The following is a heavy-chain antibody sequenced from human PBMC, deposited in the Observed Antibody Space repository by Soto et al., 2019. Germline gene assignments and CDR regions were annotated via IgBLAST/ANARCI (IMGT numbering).Heavy chain of an antibody. CDR2: ISYDGSNK. J-gene: IGHJ6*02. D-gene: IGHD1-26*01. V-gene: IGHV3-30-3*01. CDR1: GVTFSSYA. CDR3: ASLPLGGATYYYYGMDV. Sequence: QVQLVESGGGVVQPGRSLRLSCAASGVTFSSYAMHWVRQAPGKGLEWVAVISYDGSNKYYADSVKGRFTISRDNSKNTLYLQMNSLRAEDTAVYYCASLPLGGATYYYYGMDVWGQGTTVTVSS.